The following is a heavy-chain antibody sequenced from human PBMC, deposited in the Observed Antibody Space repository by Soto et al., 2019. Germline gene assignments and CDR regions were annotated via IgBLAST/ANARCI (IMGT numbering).Heavy chain of an antibody. CDR3: AKVQPIDSSSYRPLDS. J-gene: IGHJ4*02. D-gene: IGHD3-22*01. Sequence: SETLSLTCTVSGDSVSNYYWSWIRQPPGKGLEWIGYIFYGGSTNYNPSLKSRVTMSVDTSKNQFSLRLTSVTAADTAVYFCAKVQPIDSSSYRPLDSWGQGTLVTVSS. CDR2: IFYGGST. CDR1: GDSVSNYY. V-gene: IGHV4-59*02.